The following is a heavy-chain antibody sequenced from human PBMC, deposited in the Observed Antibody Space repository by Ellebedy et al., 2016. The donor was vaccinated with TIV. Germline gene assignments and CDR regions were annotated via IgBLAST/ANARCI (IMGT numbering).Heavy chain of an antibody. CDR3: ARDPGELLPGLADY. CDR2: IKSDGSST. Sequence: GGSLRLSXAASGFTFSNYWMHWVRQAPGKGLAWVSRIKSDGSSTTYADSVKGRFTISRDNAKNTLYLQMNSLRAEDTAVYYCARDPGELLPGLADYWGQGTLVTVSS. V-gene: IGHV3-74*01. J-gene: IGHJ4*02. D-gene: IGHD1-26*01. CDR1: GFTFSNYW.